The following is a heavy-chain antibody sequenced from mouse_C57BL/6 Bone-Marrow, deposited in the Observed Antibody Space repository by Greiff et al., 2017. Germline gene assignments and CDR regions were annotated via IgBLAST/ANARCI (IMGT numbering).Heavy chain of an antibody. CDR3: AKYDYDEFAY. J-gene: IGHJ3*01. D-gene: IGHD2-4*01. Sequence: EVQLQQSGPGLVKPSQSLSLTCSVTGYSITSGYYWNWIRQFPGNNLEWMGYISYDGSNNYNPSLKNRISITRDTSKNQFFLKLNSVTTEDTATYYCAKYDYDEFAYWGQGTLVTVSA. CDR1: GYSITSGYY. V-gene: IGHV3-6*01. CDR2: ISYDGSN.